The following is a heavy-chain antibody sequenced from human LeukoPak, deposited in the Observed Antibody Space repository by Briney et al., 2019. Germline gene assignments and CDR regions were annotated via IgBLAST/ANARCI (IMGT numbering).Heavy chain of an antibody. CDR3: ARGNPDCSGGSCYSDYFDY. CDR1: GGSISSSSYY. CDR2: IYYSGST. D-gene: IGHD2-15*01. J-gene: IGHJ4*02. Sequence: SETLSLTCTVSGGSISSSSYYWGWIRQPPGKGLEWIGSIYYSGSTYYNPSLKSRVTISVDTSKNQFSLKLSSVTAADTAVYYCARGNPDCSGGSCYSDYFDYWGQGTLVTVSS. V-gene: IGHV4-39*07.